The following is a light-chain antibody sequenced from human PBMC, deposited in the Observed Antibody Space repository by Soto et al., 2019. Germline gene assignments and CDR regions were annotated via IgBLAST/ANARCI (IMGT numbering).Light chain of an antibody. V-gene: IGLV2-14*03. Sequence: QSALTQPASGSGSPGQSITISCTGASSDMWGNNYVSWYQHYPGKAPKLMICDVSNRPSGVSDRFSGSKSGNTASLTISGLQAEDEADYYCSAFTGTTHVFGTGTKVTVL. CDR1: SSDMWGNNY. CDR3: SAFTGTTHV. CDR2: DVS. J-gene: IGLJ1*01.